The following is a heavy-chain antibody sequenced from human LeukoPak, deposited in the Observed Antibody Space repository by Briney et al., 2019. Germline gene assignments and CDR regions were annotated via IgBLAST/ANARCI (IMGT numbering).Heavy chain of an antibody. CDR2: ISSSGSTI. V-gene: IGHV3-48*03. J-gene: IGHJ3*02. Sequence: GGSLRLSCAASGFTFSSYEMNWVRQAQGKGLEWVSYISSSGSTIYYADSVKGRFTISRDNAKNSLYLQMNSLIAEDTAVYYCAREIAAAGHHDAFDIWGQGTMVTVSS. CDR1: GFTFSSYE. D-gene: IGHD6-13*01. CDR3: AREIAAAGHHDAFDI.